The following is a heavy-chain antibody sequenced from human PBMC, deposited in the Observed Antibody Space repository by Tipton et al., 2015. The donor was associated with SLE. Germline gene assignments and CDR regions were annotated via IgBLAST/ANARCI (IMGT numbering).Heavy chain of an antibody. CDR2: LNEDGRTT. V-gene: IGHV3-74*01. Sequence: SLRLSCAASGFTFSRYWMHWVRQVPGKGLVWVSRLNEDGRTTTYADSVKGRFTIFRDNSKNKLYLQMNSLRAEDTAVYYCAGELLGYYGVDVWGQGTTVTVSS. D-gene: IGHD1-26*01. J-gene: IGHJ6*02. CDR3: AGELLGYYGVDV. CDR1: GFTFSRYW.